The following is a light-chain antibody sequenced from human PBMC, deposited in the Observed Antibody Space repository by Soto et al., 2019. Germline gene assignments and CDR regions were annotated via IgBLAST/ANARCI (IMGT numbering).Light chain of an antibody. J-gene: IGKJ1*01. CDR1: QSVRGN. Sequence: EIVMTQSPATLSVSPGERATLSCRASQSVRGNLAWFQQKPGQAPRLLIFDASTRATDVPARFSGSGSGTEFALTISCLQSEDFAVYYCQQYDNWPLWTFGQGTKVEIK. CDR3: QQYDNWPLWT. V-gene: IGKV3-15*01. CDR2: DAS.